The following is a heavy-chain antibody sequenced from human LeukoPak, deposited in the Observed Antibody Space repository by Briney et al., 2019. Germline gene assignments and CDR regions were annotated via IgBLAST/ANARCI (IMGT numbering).Heavy chain of an antibody. V-gene: IGHV1-69*13. D-gene: IGHD3-10*01. J-gene: IGHJ6*03. Sequence: ASVKVSCKASGYTFTSYYMHWVRQAPGQGLEWMGGIIPIFGTANYAQKFQGRVTITADESTSTAYMELSSLRSEDTAVYYCARGEDIMVRGDNYYYMDVWGKGTTVTISS. CDR3: ARGEDIMVRGDNYYYMDV. CDR2: IIPIFGTA. CDR1: GYTFTSYY.